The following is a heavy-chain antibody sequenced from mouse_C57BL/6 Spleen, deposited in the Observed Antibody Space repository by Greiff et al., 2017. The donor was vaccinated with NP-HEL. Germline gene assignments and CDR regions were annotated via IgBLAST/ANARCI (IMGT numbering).Heavy chain of an antibody. CDR2: IWTGGGT. Sequence: VNLVESGPGLVAPSQSLSITCTVSGFSLTSYAISWVRQPPGKGLEWLGVIWTGGGTNYNSALKSRLSISKDNSKSQVFLKMNSLQTDDTARYYCAREYYGSSWDYAMDYWGQGTSVTVSS. CDR1: GFSLTSYA. CDR3: AREYYGSSWDYAMDY. D-gene: IGHD1-1*01. V-gene: IGHV2-9-1*01. J-gene: IGHJ4*01.